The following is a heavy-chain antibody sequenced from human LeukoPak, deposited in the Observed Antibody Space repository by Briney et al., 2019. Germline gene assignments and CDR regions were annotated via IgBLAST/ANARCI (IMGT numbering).Heavy chain of an antibody. CDR2: ISGTAFST. CDR1: GFTFSNYG. J-gene: IGHJ4*02. D-gene: IGHD5-12*01. V-gene: IGHV3-23*01. Sequence: GGSLRLSCAASGFTFSNYGMGWVRQAPGKGLEWVSLISGTAFSTYYADSVRGRFTISRDNSKNTLYLQMNSLRAEDTAVYYCAKDTGSGYDYFSYYFDYWGQGTLVTVSS. CDR3: AKDTGSGYDYFSYYFDY.